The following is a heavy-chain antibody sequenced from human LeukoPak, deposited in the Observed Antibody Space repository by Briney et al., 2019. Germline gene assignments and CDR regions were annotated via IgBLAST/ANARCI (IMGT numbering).Heavy chain of an antibody. J-gene: IGHJ4*02. CDR2: ISASGP. CDR1: GFTFSRLA. D-gene: IGHD3-22*01. V-gene: IGHV3-23*01. CDR3: AKDHESDGYPCLDH. Sequence: GGSLRLSCAASGFTFSRLAMTWVRQAPGKGLEWVSTISASGPYYADAVRGRFTISRDNSRNTLGLQMDSLRAEDTAVYYCAKDHESDGYPCLDHWGLGTLVTVSS.